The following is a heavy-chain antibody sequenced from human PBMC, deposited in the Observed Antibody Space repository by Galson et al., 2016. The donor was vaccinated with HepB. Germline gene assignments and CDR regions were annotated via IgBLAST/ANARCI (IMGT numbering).Heavy chain of an antibody. CDR3: AHAFFSIFTVPFDS. CDR1: GFSLNTQGEC. D-gene: IGHD3-9*01. J-gene: IGHJ4*02. CDR2: IYWYDDR. V-gene: IGHV2-5*01. Sequence: PALVKPTQTLTLTCAFSGFSLNTQGECVGCVRQSPGKALEWLALIYWYDDRRYSPSLRDRLTISKGTSKNHVVLTMTNMDPANTGTYYCAHAFFSIFTVPFDSWGQGTLVAVSS.